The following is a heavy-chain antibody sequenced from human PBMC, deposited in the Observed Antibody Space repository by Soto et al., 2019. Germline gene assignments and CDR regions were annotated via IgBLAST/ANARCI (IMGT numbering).Heavy chain of an antibody. CDR3: ATAHEVAWFDS. CDR2: ITNRGTHT. CDR1: GFSFSSYT. D-gene: IGHD2-15*01. V-gene: IGHV3-21*06. Sequence: GGSLRLSCTASGFSFSSYTMNWVRQAPGKGLQWVASITNRGTHTYSADSVKGRFTISRDNDKNSLYLQMNNLRAEDTATYYCATAHEVAWFDSWGLGTLVTVSS. J-gene: IGHJ5*01.